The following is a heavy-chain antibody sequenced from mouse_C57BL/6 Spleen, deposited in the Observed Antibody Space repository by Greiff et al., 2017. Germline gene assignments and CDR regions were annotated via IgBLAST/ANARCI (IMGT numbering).Heavy chain of an antibody. CDR1: GFSLTSYG. Sequence: VQLQQSGPGLVQPSQSLSITCTVSGFSLTSYGVHWVRQSPGKGLEWLGVLWRGGSTDYNAAFLSRLSITKDNSKSQVFFKMNSLQADATAIYYCAKSDLYAMDYWGQGTSVTVSS. D-gene: IGHD2-4*01. J-gene: IGHJ4*01. V-gene: IGHV2-5*01. CDR3: AKSDLYAMDY. CDR2: LWRGGST.